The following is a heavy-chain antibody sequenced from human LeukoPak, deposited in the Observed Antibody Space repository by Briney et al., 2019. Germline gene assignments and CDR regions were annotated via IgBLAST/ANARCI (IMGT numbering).Heavy chain of an antibody. D-gene: IGHD1-1*01. CDR2: IYSGGFT. CDR1: GFTFSSY. J-gene: IGHJ4*02. V-gene: IGHV3-53*01. CDR3: AKTGNPATGDY. Sequence: GSLRLSCAASGFTFSSYMSWVRQAPGKGLEWVSVIYSGGFTYYADSVKGRFTISRDNSKNTLYLQMNSLRAEDTAVYYCAKTGNPATGDYWGQGTLVTVSS.